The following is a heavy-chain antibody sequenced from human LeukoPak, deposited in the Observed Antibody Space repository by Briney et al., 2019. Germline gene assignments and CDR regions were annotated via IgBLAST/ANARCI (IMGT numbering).Heavy chain of an antibody. Sequence: PGGSLRLSCAASGFTFSTYGMSWVRQAPGKGLEWVANIKQDGSEKYYVDSVKGRFTISRDNAKNSLYLQMNSQRAEDTAVYYCARDIPPLDYWGQGTLVTVSS. CDR3: ARDIPPLDY. CDR1: GFTFSTYG. V-gene: IGHV3-7*01. J-gene: IGHJ4*02. CDR2: IKQDGSEK.